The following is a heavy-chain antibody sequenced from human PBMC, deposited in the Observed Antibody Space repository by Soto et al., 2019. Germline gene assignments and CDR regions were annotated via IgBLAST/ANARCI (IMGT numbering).Heavy chain of an antibody. CDR2: IIPILGIA. D-gene: IGHD6-19*01. CDR3: ARKRYSSGWYGPHYYYYGMDV. Sequence: QVQLVQSGAEVKKPGSSVKVSCKASGGTFSSYTISWVRQAPGQGLEWMGRIIPILGIANYAQKFQGRVTITADKSTSTAYMELSSLRSEDTAVYYCARKRYSSGWYGPHYYYYGMDVWGQGTTVTVSS. J-gene: IGHJ6*02. CDR1: GGTFSSYT. V-gene: IGHV1-69*02.